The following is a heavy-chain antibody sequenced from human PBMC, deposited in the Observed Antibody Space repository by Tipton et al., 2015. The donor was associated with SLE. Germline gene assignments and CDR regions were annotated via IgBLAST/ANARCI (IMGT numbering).Heavy chain of an antibody. CDR3: ARHDYDDNGYYMHYFDY. CDR2: ISHSGNA. J-gene: IGHJ4*02. V-gene: IGHV4-38-2*01. CDR1: GYSISSGHY. D-gene: IGHD3-22*01. Sequence: TLSLTCAVSGYSISSGHYWGWIRQTPGEGLEWLGSISHSGNAYYNPSLKSRVSMSTDTTKNRVFLRLSPVTAADAAVYYCARHDYDDNGYYMHYFDYWGQGTLVTVSS.